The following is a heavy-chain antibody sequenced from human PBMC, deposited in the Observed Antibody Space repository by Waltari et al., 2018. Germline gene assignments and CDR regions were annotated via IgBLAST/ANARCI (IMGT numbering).Heavy chain of an antibody. CDR2: INPKNGDT. D-gene: IGHD3-22*01. J-gene: IGHJ4*02. Sequence: LVQSGAEVKTPGASVKVSCKASGCTFTGYAILWVRQAPGQGLAWMGRINPKNGDTHYAQKFQGRVAMTTDTSTNTAFMELHSLRSDDTAVYYCLRDSSGSHFDYWGQGTLVTVSS. CDR3: LRDSSGSHFDY. CDR1: GCTFTGYA. V-gene: IGHV1-2*06.